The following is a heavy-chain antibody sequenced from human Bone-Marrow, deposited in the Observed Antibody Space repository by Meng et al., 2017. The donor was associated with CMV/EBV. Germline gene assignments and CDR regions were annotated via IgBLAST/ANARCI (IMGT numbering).Heavy chain of an antibody. CDR1: GFTFNNYA. Sequence: GESLKISCAASGFTFNNYAMHWVRQAPGKGLEWVAVISYDGSNKYYAHSVKGRFTISRDNSKNTLCLQMNSLRAEDTAMYYCARDQFDIVVVPAATLDYWGQGTLVTVSS. V-gene: IGHV3-30*04. CDR2: ISYDGSNK. J-gene: IGHJ4*02. D-gene: IGHD2-2*01. CDR3: ARDQFDIVVVPAATLDY.